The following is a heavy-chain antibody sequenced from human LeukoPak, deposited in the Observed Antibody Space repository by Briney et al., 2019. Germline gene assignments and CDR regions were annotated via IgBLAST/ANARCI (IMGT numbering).Heavy chain of an antibody. Sequence: GGSLRLSCAASGFTFSDYYMSWIRQAPGKGLEWVSYISSSGSTIYYADSVKGRFTISRDNAKNSLYLQMNSLRAEDTAVYYCARDLATIINDAFDIWGQGTMVTVSS. CDR3: ARDLATIINDAFDI. CDR2: ISSSGSTI. CDR1: GFTFSDYY. V-gene: IGHV3-11*04. D-gene: IGHD5-24*01. J-gene: IGHJ3*02.